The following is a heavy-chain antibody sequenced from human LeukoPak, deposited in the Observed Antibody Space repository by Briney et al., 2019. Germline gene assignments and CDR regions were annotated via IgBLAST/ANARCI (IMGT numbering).Heavy chain of an antibody. Sequence: PSETLSLTCTVSGGSISSYYWSWIRQPPGKGLEWIGYIYYSGSTNHNPSLKSRVTISVDTSKNQFSLKLSSVTAADTAVYYCARDPGGYYYMDVWGKGATVTVSS. J-gene: IGHJ6*03. V-gene: IGHV4-59*01. D-gene: IGHD3-16*01. CDR3: ARDPGGYYYMDV. CDR2: IYYSGST. CDR1: GGSISSYY.